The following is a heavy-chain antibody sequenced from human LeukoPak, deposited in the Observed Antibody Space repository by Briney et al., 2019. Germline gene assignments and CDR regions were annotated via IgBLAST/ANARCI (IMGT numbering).Heavy chain of an antibody. V-gene: IGHV4-34*01. CDR1: GGSFSGYY. J-gene: IGHJ4*02. CDR3: ARAYDFWSGYYTY. D-gene: IGHD3-3*01. Sequence: SETLSLTCAVYGGSFSGYYWSWIRQPPGKGLEWIGEINHSGSTNYNPSLKSRVTISVDTSKNQFSPKLSSVTAADTAVYYCARAYDFWSGYYTYWGQGTLVTVSS. CDR2: INHSGST.